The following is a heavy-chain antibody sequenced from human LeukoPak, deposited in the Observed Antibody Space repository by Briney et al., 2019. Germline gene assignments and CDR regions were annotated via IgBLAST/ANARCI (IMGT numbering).Heavy chain of an antibody. J-gene: IGHJ6*02. V-gene: IGHV3-30-3*01. CDR1: GFAFSSYA. CDR2: ISYDGSNK. D-gene: IGHD3-3*01. Sequence: GGSLRLSCAASGFAFSSYAMHWVRQAPGKGLEWVAVISYDGSNKYYADSVKGRFTISRDNSKNTLYLQMNSLRAEDTAVYYCARDGLRTNYYYYGMDVWGQGATVTVSS. CDR3: ARDGLRTNYYYYGMDV.